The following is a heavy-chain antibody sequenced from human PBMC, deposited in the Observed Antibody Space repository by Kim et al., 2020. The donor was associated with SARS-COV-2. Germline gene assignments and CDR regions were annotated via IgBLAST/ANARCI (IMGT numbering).Heavy chain of an antibody. V-gene: IGHV3-30*18. Sequence: GGSLRLSCAASGFTFSSYGMHWVRQAPGKGLEWVAVISYDGSNKYYADSVKGRFTISRDNSKNTLYLQMNSLRAEDTAVYYCAKDRYCSSTSCYSGYFQHWGQGTLVTVSS. CDR3: AKDRYCSSTSCYSGYFQH. CDR1: GFTFSSYG. D-gene: IGHD2-2*02. CDR2: ISYDGSNK. J-gene: IGHJ1*01.